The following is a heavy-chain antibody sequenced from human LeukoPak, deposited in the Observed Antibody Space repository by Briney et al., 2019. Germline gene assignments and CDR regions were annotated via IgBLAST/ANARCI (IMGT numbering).Heavy chain of an antibody. J-gene: IGHJ4*02. V-gene: IGHV3-7*03. D-gene: IGHD3-22*01. CDR3: AREGYYDSSGQD. CDR1: GFTFSSYW. Sequence: GGSLRLSCAASGFTFSSYWMSWVRQAPGKGLEWVANIKQDGSEKYYVDSVKGRFTISRDNSKNTLYLQMNSLRAEDTAVYYCAREGYYDSSGQDWGQGTLVTVSS. CDR2: IKQDGSEK.